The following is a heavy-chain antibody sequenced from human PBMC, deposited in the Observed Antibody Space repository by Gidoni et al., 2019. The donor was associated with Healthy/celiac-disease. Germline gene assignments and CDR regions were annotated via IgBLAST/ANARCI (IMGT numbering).Heavy chain of an antibody. Sequence: QVQLQESGPGLVKPSETLSLTCTVSGASISSYYRSWIRQPPGKGLEWIGYVFYSESTNYNPSLKSRVTISLETSKNQFSLKLSSVTAADTAVYYCARVYSDDYGDYLIDYWGQGTLVTVSS. CDR3: ARVYSDDYGDYLIDY. J-gene: IGHJ4*02. D-gene: IGHD4-17*01. CDR2: VFYSEST. CDR1: GASISSYY. V-gene: IGHV4-59*01.